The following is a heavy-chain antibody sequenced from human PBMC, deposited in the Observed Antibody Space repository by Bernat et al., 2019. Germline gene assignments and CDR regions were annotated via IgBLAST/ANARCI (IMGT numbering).Heavy chain of an antibody. D-gene: IGHD6-13*01. CDR1: GGSISSSYY. Sequence: QLQLQESGPGLVKPSETLSLTCTVSGGSISSSYYWSWIRQPPGKGLEWIGYIYYSGSTNYNPSLKSRVTISVDTSKNQFSLKLSSVTAADTAVYYCARVAAAGTKGYFQHWGQGTLVTVSS. CDR3: ARVAAAGTKGYFQH. J-gene: IGHJ1*01. CDR2: IYYSGST. V-gene: IGHV4-61*01.